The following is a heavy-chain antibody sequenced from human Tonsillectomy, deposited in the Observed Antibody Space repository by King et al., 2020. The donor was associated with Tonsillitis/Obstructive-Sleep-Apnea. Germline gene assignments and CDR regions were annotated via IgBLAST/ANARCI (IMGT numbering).Heavy chain of an antibody. CDR2: ISGSAGST. CDR3: AKFLGYCSGGSCYLGGFDY. J-gene: IGHJ4*02. D-gene: IGHD2-15*01. CDR1: GFTFSNYA. V-gene: IGHV3-23*04. Sequence: DVQLVESGGGFVQPGGSLRLSCAASGFTFSNYAMSWVRQAPGKGLEWVSGISGSAGSTYYADSVNGRFTISRDNSKNTLYLQMNSLRAEDTAVYYCAKFLGYCSGGSCYLGGFDYWGQGTLVTVSS.